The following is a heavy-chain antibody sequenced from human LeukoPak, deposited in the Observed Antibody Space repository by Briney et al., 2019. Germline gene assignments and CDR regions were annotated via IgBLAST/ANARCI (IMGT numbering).Heavy chain of an antibody. J-gene: IGHJ4*02. D-gene: IGHD6-13*01. Sequence: GRSLRLSCAASGFTFSSYGMHWVRQAPGKGLEWVAVISYDGSNKYYADSVKGRFTISRDNSKNTLYLQMNSLRAEDTAVYYCVKFIAAAGTVDFDYWGQGTLVTVSS. V-gene: IGHV3-30*18. CDR2: ISYDGSNK. CDR3: VKFIAAAGTVDFDY. CDR1: GFTFSSYG.